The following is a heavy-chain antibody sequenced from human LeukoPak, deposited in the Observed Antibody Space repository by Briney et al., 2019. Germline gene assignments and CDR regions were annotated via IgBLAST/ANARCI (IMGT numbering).Heavy chain of an antibody. J-gene: IGHJ4*02. D-gene: IGHD3-3*01. Sequence: ASVKVSCKASGGTFSSYAISWVRQAPGQGLEWMGGIIPIFGTANYAQKLQGRVTITADESTSTAYMELSSLRSEDTAVYYCARGEVLEWLYYYWGQGTLVTVSS. CDR3: ARGEVLEWLYYY. CDR1: GGTFSSYA. V-gene: IGHV1-69*01. CDR2: IIPIFGTA.